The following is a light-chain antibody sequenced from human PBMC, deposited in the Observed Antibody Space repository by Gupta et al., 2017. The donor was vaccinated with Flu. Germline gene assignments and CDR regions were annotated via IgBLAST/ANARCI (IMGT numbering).Light chain of an antibody. CDR3: QHLQSYPLT. J-gene: IGKJ4*02. CDR1: QGSRSY. CDR2: DSS. Sequence: PSFLSASVGDRVTITCRASQGSRSYLAWDQQKPGTAPNRLIYDSSTLQTGVSSRFSGSGSGTECTLTISSLQPEDFATDYCQHLQSYPLTFGGGTTVEIK. V-gene: IGKV1-9*01.